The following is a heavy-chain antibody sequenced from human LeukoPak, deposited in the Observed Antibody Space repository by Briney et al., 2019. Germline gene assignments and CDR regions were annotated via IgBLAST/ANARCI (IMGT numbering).Heavy chain of an antibody. CDR3: AKGPRSGYYLNWFDP. V-gene: IGHV3-23*01. Sequence: GGSLRLSCAASGFTLSSYAMSWVRQAPGKGLEWVSAISGSGGSTYYADSVKGRFTISRDNSKNTLYLQMNSLRAEDTAVYYCAKGPRSGYYLNWFDPWGQGTLVTVSS. J-gene: IGHJ5*02. CDR1: GFTLSSYA. D-gene: IGHD3-22*01. CDR2: ISGSGGST.